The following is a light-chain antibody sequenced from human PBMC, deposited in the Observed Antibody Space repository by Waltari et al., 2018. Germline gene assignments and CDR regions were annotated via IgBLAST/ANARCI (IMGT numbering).Light chain of an antibody. J-gene: IGLJ3*02. CDR2: DVT. Sequence: QSTLTQPASVSGSPGQSITISCTGTSSDVGKYNFVSWYQQHPGKVPKLIIYDVTNRPSWVSNLFSGSKSGDTASLTISGLQAEDEADYYCSSYAGSASWVFGGGTKLTVL. CDR1: SSDVGKYNF. V-gene: IGLV2-14*03. CDR3: SSYAGSASWV.